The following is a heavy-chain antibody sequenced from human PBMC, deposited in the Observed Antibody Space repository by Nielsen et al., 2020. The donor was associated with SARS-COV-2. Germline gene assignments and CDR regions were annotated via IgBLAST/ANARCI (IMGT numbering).Heavy chain of an antibody. CDR3: ARGIQYCSSTSCYFRPYYYYMDV. J-gene: IGHJ6*03. Sequence: WVRQAPGQGLEWIGWISAYNGNTNYAQKLQGRVTMTTDTSTSTAYMELRSLRSDDTAVYYCARGIQYCSSTSCYFRPYYYYMDVWGKGTTVTVSS. CDR2: ISAYNGNT. V-gene: IGHV1-18*01. D-gene: IGHD2-2*01.